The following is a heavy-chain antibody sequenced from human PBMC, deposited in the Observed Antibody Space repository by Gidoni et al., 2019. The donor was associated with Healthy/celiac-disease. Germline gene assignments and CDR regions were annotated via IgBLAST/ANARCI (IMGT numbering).Heavy chain of an antibody. Sequence: QVQLLQSGAAVKTPGASLKVSCKASGYTFTSYGIIWVRQAPGQGLEWMGWISAYNGNTNYAQKLKGRVTMTTETSTSKAYMELRSLRSDDTAVYYCARAGGYGMDVWGQGTTVTVSS. J-gene: IGHJ6*02. V-gene: IGHV1-18*01. CDR3: ARAGGYGMDV. D-gene: IGHD3-10*01. CDR1: GYTFTSYG. CDR2: ISAYNGNT.